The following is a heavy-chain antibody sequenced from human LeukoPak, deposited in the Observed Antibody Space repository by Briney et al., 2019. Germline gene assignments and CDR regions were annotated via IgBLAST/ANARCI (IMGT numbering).Heavy chain of an antibody. Sequence: GGSLRLSCAASGFTFSSYWMHWVRQAPGKGLEWVSVLYASGITKYADSVKGRFTISRDTSDNTLNLQMNDLGAEDSAVYYCAAKANGYTGIYVFAHWGQGTLVTVSA. V-gene: IGHV3-66*01. CDR1: GFTFSSYW. CDR3: AAKANGYTGIYVFAH. CDR2: LYASGIT. J-gene: IGHJ4*02. D-gene: IGHD1-26*01.